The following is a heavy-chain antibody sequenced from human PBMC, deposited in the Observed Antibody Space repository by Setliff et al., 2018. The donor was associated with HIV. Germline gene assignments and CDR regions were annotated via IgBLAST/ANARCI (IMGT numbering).Heavy chain of an antibody. D-gene: IGHD3-10*01. CDR1: SVSVSPDSYN. CDR2: FFHTGGI. CDR3: GRGWFDP. J-gene: IGHJ5*02. Sequence: TLSLTCTAPSVSVSPDSYNWNWIRQTPGKGQEWIGTFFHTGGITYNPSLRSRVTMSADTAESLLSLRLILVTAADTGVYYCGRGWFDPWGQGTQVTVSS. V-gene: IGHV4-61*01.